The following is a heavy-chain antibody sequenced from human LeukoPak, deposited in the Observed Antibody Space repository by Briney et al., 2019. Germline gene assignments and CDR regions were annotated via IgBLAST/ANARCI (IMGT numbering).Heavy chain of an antibody. CDR2: ISYDGSNK. V-gene: IGHV3-30*03. Sequence: GRSLRLSCAASGFTFSAYGMHWVRQAPGKGLEWVAVISYDGSNKYYGDSVKGRLTISRDNSKNTMYLQMNSLRPEDTAVYYCARDRGSGVVVRSSDYWGRGNLVTVSS. D-gene: IGHD3-3*01. CDR1: GFTFSAYG. CDR3: ARDRGSGVVVRSSDY. J-gene: IGHJ4*02.